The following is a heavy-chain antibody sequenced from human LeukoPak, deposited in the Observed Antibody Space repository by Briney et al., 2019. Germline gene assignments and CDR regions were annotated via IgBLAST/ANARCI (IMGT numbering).Heavy chain of an antibody. D-gene: IGHD3-10*01. CDR1: GGTFSSYA. V-gene: IGHV1-69*13. J-gene: IGHJ4*02. Sequence: SVKVPCKASGGTFSSYAISWVRQAPGQGLEWMGGIIPIFGTANYAQKFQGRVTITADESTSTAYMELSSLRSEDTAVYYCAREVLRGVIIYYFDYWGQGTLVTVSS. CDR3: AREVLRGVIIYYFDY. CDR2: IIPIFGTA.